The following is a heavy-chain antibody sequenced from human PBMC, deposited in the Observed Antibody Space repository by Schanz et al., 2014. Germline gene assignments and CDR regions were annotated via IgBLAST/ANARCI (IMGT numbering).Heavy chain of an antibody. D-gene: IGHD5-12*01. V-gene: IGHV3-66*01. J-gene: IGHJ3*01. Sequence: EVQLVESGGGLVQPGGSLRLSCAASGFTVSNNYMSWVRQAPGKGLECVSIIYSDGSTYYVDSVKGRFIISRDNSKNTVYLQMNSRRADDTAVYFCARDGGRDGYNLAFDVWGQGTLVTVSS. CDR2: IYSDGST. CDR1: GFTVSNNY. CDR3: ARDGGRDGYNLAFDV.